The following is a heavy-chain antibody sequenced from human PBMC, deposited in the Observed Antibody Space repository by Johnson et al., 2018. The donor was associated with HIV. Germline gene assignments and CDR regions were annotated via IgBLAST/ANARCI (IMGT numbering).Heavy chain of an antibody. D-gene: IGHD2-21*02. V-gene: IGHV3-23*04. CDR3: AKKALGDVDAFDI. CDR1: GFTVSSNY. CDR2: ISGSGGST. Sequence: VQLVESGGGLVQPGGSLRLPCAASGFTVSSNYMSWVRQAPGKGLEWVSVISGSGGSTYYADSVKGRFTISRDNSKNTLYLQMNSLRAEYTAVYYCAKKALGDVDAFDIWGQGTMVTFSS. J-gene: IGHJ3*02.